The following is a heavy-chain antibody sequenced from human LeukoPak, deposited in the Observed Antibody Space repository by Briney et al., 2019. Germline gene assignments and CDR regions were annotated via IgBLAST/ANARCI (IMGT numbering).Heavy chain of an antibody. D-gene: IGHD1-26*01. V-gene: IGHV4-4*07. J-gene: IGHJ2*01. CDR3: ARDHRESYHSYSYFDL. CDR1: GVSISSYY. CDR2: IHTSGST. Sequence: SETLSLTCTVSGVSISSYYGSWIRQPGGKGLEWMGRIHTSGSTNYNPSPKSRVTISVDTSKNQFSLKLSSVTGADTAVYYCARDHRESYHSYSYFDLWGRGTLVTVSS.